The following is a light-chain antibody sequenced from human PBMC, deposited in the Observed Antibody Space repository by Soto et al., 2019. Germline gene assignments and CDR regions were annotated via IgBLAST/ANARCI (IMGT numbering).Light chain of an antibody. V-gene: IGKV3-15*01. Sequence: EIVMTQSPDTLSVSPGERATLSCRASQSVSSNLAGYQQKPGQAPRLLIFGASTRATGIPARFSGSGSGTEFTLTISSLQSEDFAVYHCQQYNNWPYTFGQGTPREIK. CDR3: QQYNNWPYT. J-gene: IGKJ2*01. CDR1: QSVSSN. CDR2: GAS.